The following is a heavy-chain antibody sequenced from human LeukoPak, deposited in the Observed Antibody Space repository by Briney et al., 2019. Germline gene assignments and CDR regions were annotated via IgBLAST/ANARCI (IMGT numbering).Heavy chain of an antibody. CDR2: MNPNSGNT. Sequence: ASVKVSCKASGYTFTSYDINWVRQATGQGLEWMGWMNPNSGNTGYAQKFQGRVTITRNTSISTAYMELSWLRSDDTAVYYCARALYTSRSYLATFSPTNFDYWGQGTLVTVSS. D-gene: IGHD6-13*01. J-gene: IGHJ4*02. CDR3: ARALYTSRSYLATFSPTNFDY. CDR1: GYTFTSYD. V-gene: IGHV1-8*03.